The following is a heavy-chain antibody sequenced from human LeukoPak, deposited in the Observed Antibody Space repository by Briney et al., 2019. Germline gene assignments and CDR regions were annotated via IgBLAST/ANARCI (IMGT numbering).Heavy chain of an antibody. Sequence: SETLSLTCTVSGGSISSYYWSWIRQSPGKGLEWIAEIDHRGDTNYNPSVKSRVTISVDTSKNQFSLKVRSLSAADTALYYCARGATISETGYFDFWGQGTLVTVSS. CDR2: IDHRGDT. CDR1: GGSISSYY. CDR3: ARGATISETGYFDF. J-gene: IGHJ4*03. V-gene: IGHV4-34*01. D-gene: IGHD5-24*01.